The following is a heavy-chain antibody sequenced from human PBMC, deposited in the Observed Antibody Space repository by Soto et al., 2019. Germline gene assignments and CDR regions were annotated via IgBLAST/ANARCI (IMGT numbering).Heavy chain of an antibody. D-gene: IGHD6-19*01. Sequence: SETLSLTCTVSGGSISPYYWSWIRQSPGKGLEWIGYIYYTGTTRYNPSLKSRVTILVDTSKNQFSLKLSSVTAADTAVYYCARDLAVALIDYWGQGTLVTVSS. J-gene: IGHJ4*02. V-gene: IGHV4-59*12. CDR3: ARDLAVALIDY. CDR2: IYYTGTT. CDR1: GGSISPYY.